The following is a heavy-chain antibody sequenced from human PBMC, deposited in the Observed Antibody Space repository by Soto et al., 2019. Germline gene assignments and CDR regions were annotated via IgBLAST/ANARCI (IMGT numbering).Heavy chain of an antibody. CDR2: INWNGGST. V-gene: IGHV3-20*04. J-gene: IGHJ4*01. CDR3: AGDPTGDYSILQY. CDR1: GLTFDDHG. D-gene: IGHD4-17*01. Sequence: DVQLVESGGRVVRPGGSLRLSCAVSGLTFDDHGMSWVRQAPGKGLEWVSGINWNGGSTGYSASVQGRFTIFRDNANNSVYLQMNSLRAEDAASYYCAGDPTGDYSILQYWGHGTPVIVSS.